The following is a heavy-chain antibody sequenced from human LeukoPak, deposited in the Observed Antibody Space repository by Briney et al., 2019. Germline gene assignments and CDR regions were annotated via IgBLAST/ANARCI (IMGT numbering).Heavy chain of an antibody. Sequence: QTGGSLKLSFAASGSTLTSYAKHCVRKPPGKRMKCVSIISYDGTNKYYADSVKGRFTISRDNSKNTLYLEMNSLRVEDTAVHYCARDRGLRSYYYGMDVWGQGTTVTVSS. CDR3: ARDRGLRSYYYGMDV. CDR2: ISYDGTNK. V-gene: IGHV3-30-3*01. J-gene: IGHJ6*02. CDR1: GSTLTSYA.